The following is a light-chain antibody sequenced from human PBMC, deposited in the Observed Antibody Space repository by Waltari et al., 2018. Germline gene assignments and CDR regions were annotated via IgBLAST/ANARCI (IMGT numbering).Light chain of an antibody. V-gene: IGLV1-44*01. Sequence: QSVLTQPPSASETSGQRVTISCSGSSSNIGSKTVNWYQQLPGTAPKLLIYSNDQGPSGVPGRSPASKSGTSASLAISGLQSEDEAEYYCAAWDDSLNAVVFGGGTKVTVL. CDR2: SND. CDR1: SSNIGSKT. J-gene: IGLJ2*01. CDR3: AAWDDSLNAVV.